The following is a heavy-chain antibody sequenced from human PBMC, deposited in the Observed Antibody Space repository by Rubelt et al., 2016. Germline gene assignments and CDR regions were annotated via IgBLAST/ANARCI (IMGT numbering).Heavy chain of an antibody. V-gene: IGHV1-18*01. CDR2: VSPSNGNT. D-gene: IGHD3-10*01. Sequence: QVHLVQSGSEVKKPGASVKVSCEASGYTFSYSVISWVRQGPGQGLDWMGSVSPSNGNTYYAQRFKGRVTMTTDTSTNAAYMELRSLGSDDTAVYYSASRSGSYFGAFDSWGQGTMVTVSS. CDR1: GYTFSYSV. CDR3: ASRSGSYFGAFDS. J-gene: IGHJ3*02.